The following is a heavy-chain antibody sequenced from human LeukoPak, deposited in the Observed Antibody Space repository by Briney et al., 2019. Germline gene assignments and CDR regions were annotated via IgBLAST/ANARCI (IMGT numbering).Heavy chain of an antibody. J-gene: IGHJ4*03. CDR3: AKDSYSSSSGGYFDY. CDR1: GFTSSSYA. Sequence: QPGGSLRLSCAASGFTSSSYAMSWVRQAPGKGLEWVSAISGSGGSTYYADSVKGRFTISRDNSKNTLYLQMNSLRAEDTSVYYCAKDSYSSSSGGYFDYWGQVILVTVSS. CDR2: ISGSGGST. V-gene: IGHV3-23*01. D-gene: IGHD6-6*01.